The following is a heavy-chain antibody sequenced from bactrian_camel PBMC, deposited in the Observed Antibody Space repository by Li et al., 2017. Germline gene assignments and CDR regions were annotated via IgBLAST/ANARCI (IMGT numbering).Heavy chain of an antibody. CDR2: ISPGEGRT. J-gene: IGHJ6*01. V-gene: IGHV3S7*01. CDR3: TTETLPGGILWSGFSS. D-gene: IGHD3*01. CDR1: GFTFSVSP. Sequence: HVQLVESGGGLGQPGGSLRLSCAASGFTFSVSPMTWVRQAPGKGLGWVSSISPGEGRTSSADSVKGRFTTSRDNTKNTLYLQSNSLKTEDTAMYYCTTETLPGGILWSGFSSWGQGTQVTVS.